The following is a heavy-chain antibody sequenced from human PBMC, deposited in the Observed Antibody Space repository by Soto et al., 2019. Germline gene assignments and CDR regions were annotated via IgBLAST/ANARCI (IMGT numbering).Heavy chain of an antibody. D-gene: IGHD4-17*01. CDR1: GVSVISGGHY. V-gene: IGHV4-31*03. CDR3: ARATDAKVDRQYFDY. CDR2: IYHSGGG. J-gene: IGHJ4*02. Sequence: PSETLSLTCSVSGVSVISGGHYWNWIRQFPGKGLEWIGYIYHSGGGYYNPSLKSRASMSVDTSKNEFSLRLASVTAADTAVYFCARATDAKVDRQYFDYWGQGALVTVSS.